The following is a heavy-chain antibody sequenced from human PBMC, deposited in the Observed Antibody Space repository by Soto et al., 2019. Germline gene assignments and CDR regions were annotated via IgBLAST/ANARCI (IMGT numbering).Heavy chain of an antibody. CDR1: GYTFTSYD. D-gene: IGHD6-19*01. J-gene: IGHJ4*02. V-gene: IGHV1-8*01. Sequence: QVQLVQSGAEVKKPGASVKVSCKASGYTFTSYDIKWVRQATGQGLEWMGWMNPSTGSTGFAQKLQGRVTMISKTTISSTYLELSSLTSEDTAVDYCARGRLVAGTVDYWGQGTLVTVSS. CDR2: MNPSTGST. CDR3: ARGRLVAGTVDY.